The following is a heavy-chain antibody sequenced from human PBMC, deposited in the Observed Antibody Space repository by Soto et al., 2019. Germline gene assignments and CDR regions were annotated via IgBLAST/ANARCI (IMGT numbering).Heavy chain of an antibody. CDR2: IYHGGTT. CDR3: AKAHVMVMAGSTFDY. J-gene: IGHJ4*01. V-gene: IGHV4-38-2*02. D-gene: IGHD6-19*01. CDR1: GYSISSGSY. Sequence: SETLSLTCTVSGYSISSGSYWGWIRQPPGKGPEWIASIYHGGTTFYNPSLKSRVTVSVDKSNNQFSLKLRSVTAADTAVYYCAKAHVMVMAGSTFDYWGHGTLVTVSS.